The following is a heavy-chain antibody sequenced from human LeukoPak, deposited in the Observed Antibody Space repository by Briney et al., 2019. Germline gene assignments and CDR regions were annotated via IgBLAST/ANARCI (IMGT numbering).Heavy chain of an antibody. V-gene: IGHV1-18*01. CDR3: ARGKSIAAAGILLGMDV. D-gene: IGHD6-13*01. J-gene: IGHJ6*03. Sequence: ASVKVSCKASGYTFTSYGISWVRQAPGQGLEWMGWISAYNGNTNYAQKLQDRVTMTTDTSTSTAYMELRSLRSDDTAVYYCARGKSIAAAGILLGMDVWGKGTTVTVSS. CDR2: ISAYNGNT. CDR1: GYTFTSYG.